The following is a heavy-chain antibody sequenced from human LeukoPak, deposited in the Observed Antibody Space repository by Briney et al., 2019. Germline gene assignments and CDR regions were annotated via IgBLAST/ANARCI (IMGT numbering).Heavy chain of an antibody. CDR3: ARGGTAMVTSFDY. CDR2: IYSGGST. D-gene: IGHD5-18*01. Sequence: GGSLRLSCAASGFTVSSNYMSWVRQAPGKGLEWVSVIYSGGSTYYADSVKGRFTISRHNSKNTLYLQTNSLRAEDTAVYYCARGGTAMVTSFDYWGQGTLVTVSS. J-gene: IGHJ4*02. CDR1: GFTVSSNY. V-gene: IGHV3-53*04.